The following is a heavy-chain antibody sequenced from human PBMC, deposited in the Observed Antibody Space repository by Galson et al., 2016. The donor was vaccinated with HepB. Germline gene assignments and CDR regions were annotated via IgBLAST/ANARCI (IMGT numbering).Heavy chain of an antibody. CDR3: AKGGPRLVAPFDY. CDR1: GFTFADYH. CDR2: INWEDDTT. J-gene: IGHJ4*02. D-gene: IGHD6-19*01. V-gene: IGHV3-43*01. Sequence: SLRLSCAASGFTFADYHMDWVRQTPGKGLEWVAHINWEDDTTYYADSVKGRFTISRDNSKNTLYLQMRGLRTEDTALYLCAKGGPRLVAPFDYWGPGTLVTVSS.